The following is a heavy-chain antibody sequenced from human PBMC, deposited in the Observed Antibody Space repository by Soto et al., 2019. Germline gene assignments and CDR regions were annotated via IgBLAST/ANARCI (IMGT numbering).Heavy chain of an antibody. D-gene: IGHD2-21*02. CDR3: ARDRAVVVTASYEGTY. J-gene: IGHJ4*02. CDR1: GYTFTSYG. Sequence: QVQLVQSGAEVKKPGASVKVSCKASGYTFTSYGISWVRQAPGQGLEWMGWISAYNGNTNYAQKLQGRVTMTTDTATSTAYMELRGLRSDDTAVYYCARDRAVVVTASYEGTYWGQGTLVTVSS. V-gene: IGHV1-18*01. CDR2: ISAYNGNT.